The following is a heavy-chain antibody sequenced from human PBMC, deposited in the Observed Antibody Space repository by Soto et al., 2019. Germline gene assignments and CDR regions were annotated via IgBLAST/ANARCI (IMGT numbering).Heavy chain of an antibody. CDR1: GGSFTSNNW. V-gene: IGHV4-4*02. D-gene: IGHD2-8*02. CDR2: IYRTGST. Sequence: SETLSLTCAVSGGSFTSNNWWTWVRQPPGQGLEWIGEIYRTGSTNYNPSLKSRVTISLDKSENQFSLKVTSLTAADTAVYYCASRDTGNTVDYWGQGTSVTVS. CDR3: ASRDTGNTVDY. J-gene: IGHJ4*02.